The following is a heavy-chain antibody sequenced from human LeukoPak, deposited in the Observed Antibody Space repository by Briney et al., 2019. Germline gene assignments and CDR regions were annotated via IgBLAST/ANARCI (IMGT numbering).Heavy chain of an antibody. J-gene: IGHJ3*02. Sequence: GGSLRLSCVGSGFSFRSHWVNWVRQSPGKGLEWVANIKPDGSDKYYVDSARGRFTVSRDNAKNSAFLQMNSLRAEDTAIYYCATISAQTFDIWGKGTLVSVSS. D-gene: IGHD5-24*01. CDR3: ATISAQTFDI. CDR2: IKPDGSDK. CDR1: GFSFRSHW. V-gene: IGHV3-7*01.